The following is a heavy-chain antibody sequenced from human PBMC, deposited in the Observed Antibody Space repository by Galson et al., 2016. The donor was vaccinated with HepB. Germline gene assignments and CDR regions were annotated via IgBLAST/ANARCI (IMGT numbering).Heavy chain of an antibody. Sequence: SLRLSCAASGLTFSSCAMYWVRQAPGKGLEWVSAVSGSGTNTYHANSVKGRFTVSRDNSKNTLYLQMNSQRAEDTAVYYCAKEGTIFGAFPFGMDVWGRGTTVTVSS. J-gene: IGHJ6*02. CDR3: AKEGTIFGAFPFGMDV. V-gene: IGHV3-23*01. CDR2: VSGSGTNT. CDR1: GLTFSSCA. D-gene: IGHD3-3*01.